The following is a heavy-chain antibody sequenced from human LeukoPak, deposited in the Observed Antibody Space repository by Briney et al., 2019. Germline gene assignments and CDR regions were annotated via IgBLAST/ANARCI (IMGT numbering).Heavy chain of an antibody. V-gene: IGHV3-66*01. CDR2: IYSGGST. Sequence: PGGSLRLSCAASGFTVSSNYMSWVRQAPGKGLEWVSVIYSGGSTYYADSVKGRFTISRDNSKNTLYLQVNSLRAEDTAVYYCAGLPHYGGNSGYDYWGQGTLVTVSS. J-gene: IGHJ4*02. D-gene: IGHD4-23*01. CDR3: AGLPHYGGNSGYDY. CDR1: GFTVSSNY.